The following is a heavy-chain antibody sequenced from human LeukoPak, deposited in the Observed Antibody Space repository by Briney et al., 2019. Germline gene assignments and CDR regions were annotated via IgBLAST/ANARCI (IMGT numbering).Heavy chain of an antibody. J-gene: IGHJ4*02. CDR3: ARSSSDYDFWSR. D-gene: IGHD3-3*01. Sequence: SETLSLTCAVYGGSFSGYYWSWIRQPPGKGLEWIGEINHSGSTNYNPSLKSRVTISVDTSKNQFSLKLSSVTAADTAVYYCARSSSDYDFWSRWGQGTLVTVSS. V-gene: IGHV4-34*01. CDR2: INHSGST. CDR1: GGSFSGYY.